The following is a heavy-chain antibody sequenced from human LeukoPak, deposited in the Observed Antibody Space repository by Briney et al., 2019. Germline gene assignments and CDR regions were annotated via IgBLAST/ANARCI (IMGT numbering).Heavy chain of an antibody. CDR2: IYDSGSN. CDR1: GASISNSSYY. Sequence: PSETLSLTCIVSGASISNSSYYWGWIRQSPGKGLEWIGSIYDSGSNYYNPSLKSRVTISVDTSKNQFSLRLSSVTAADTAVYYCARHDRMATINPSYWGQGTLVTVSS. CDR3: ARHDRMATINPSY. D-gene: IGHD5-24*01. J-gene: IGHJ4*02. V-gene: IGHV4-39*01.